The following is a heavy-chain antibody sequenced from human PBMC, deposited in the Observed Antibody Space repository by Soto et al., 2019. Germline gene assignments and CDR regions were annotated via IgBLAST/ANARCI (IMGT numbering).Heavy chain of an antibody. CDR2: VYHTGRT. Sequence: SETLSLTCTFSSGSCKSGSYSWSWIRQPPGKGLEWIGYVYHTGRTSYNPSLKSRVSISMDTSKNQFSLNLDSVTAADTAVYFCARDFAYFDSWGQGTLVTVSS. CDR1: SGSCKSGSYS. V-gene: IGHV4-61*01. D-gene: IGHD3-3*01. J-gene: IGHJ4*02. CDR3: ARDFAYFDS.